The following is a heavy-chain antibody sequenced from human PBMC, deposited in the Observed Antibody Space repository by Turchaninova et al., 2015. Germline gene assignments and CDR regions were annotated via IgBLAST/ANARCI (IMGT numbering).Heavy chain of an antibody. Sequence: QLQLQESGPGLVKPSETLSLTCTVSGGSISRGSFYWGWIRQPPGEGRGWVGTIYYMGSTYSNPYLKSGMTVAIDTSKNQFSLRLRSVTAADTAVYYWARGYCSSTSCWYWYFDLWGRGTLVTVSS. CDR3: ARGYCSSTSCWYWYFDL. V-gene: IGHV4-39*07. CDR1: GGSISRGSFY. CDR2: IYYMGST. D-gene: IGHD2-2*01. J-gene: IGHJ2*01.